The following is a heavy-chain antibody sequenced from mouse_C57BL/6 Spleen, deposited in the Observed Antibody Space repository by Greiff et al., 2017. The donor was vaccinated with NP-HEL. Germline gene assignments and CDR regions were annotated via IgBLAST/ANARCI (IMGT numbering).Heavy chain of an antibody. CDR1: GYTFTNYW. Sequence: QVQLQQPGAELVMPGASVKLSCKASGYTFTNYWMHWVKQRPGQGLEWIGEIDPFDSYINYNQKFKGKSTLTVDKSSSTAYMQLSSLTSEDSVVDYCERGGYDYPFADWGQGTLVTVSA. V-gene: IGHV1-69*01. D-gene: IGHD2-4*01. CDR3: ERGGYDYPFAD. CDR2: IDPFDSYI. J-gene: IGHJ3*01.